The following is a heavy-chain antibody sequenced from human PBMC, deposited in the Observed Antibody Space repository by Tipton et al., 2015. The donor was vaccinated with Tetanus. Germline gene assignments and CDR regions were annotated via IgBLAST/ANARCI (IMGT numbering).Heavy chain of an antibody. CDR3: ARTTRRWLHPDF. J-gene: IGHJ4*02. Sequence: LRLSCNASGDSMTDFYWSWIRQAPGKGLEWIAYIFSTGRTQYNPSLKSRVTISIDTAKNQFSLHLSSVTAADTAIYYCARTTRRWLHPDFWGQGTLVTVSA. V-gene: IGHV4-59*01. D-gene: IGHD5-24*01. CDR1: GDSMTDFY. CDR2: IFSTGRT.